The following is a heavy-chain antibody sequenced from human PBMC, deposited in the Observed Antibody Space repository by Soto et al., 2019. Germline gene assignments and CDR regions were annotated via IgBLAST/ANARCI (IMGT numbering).Heavy chain of an antibody. CDR1: GFTFSNAW. Sequence: GGSLRLSCAASGFTFSNAWMSWVRQAPGKGLEWVGRIKSKTDGGTTDYAAPVKGRFTISRDDSKNTLYLQMNSLKTEDTAVYYCTTGRPHGSPHYYDSSGYFMLVPPPRVKDYWGQGTLVTVSS. CDR3: TTGRPHGSPHYYDSSGYFMLVPPPRVKDY. J-gene: IGHJ4*02. V-gene: IGHV3-15*01. D-gene: IGHD3-22*01. CDR2: IKSKTDGGTT.